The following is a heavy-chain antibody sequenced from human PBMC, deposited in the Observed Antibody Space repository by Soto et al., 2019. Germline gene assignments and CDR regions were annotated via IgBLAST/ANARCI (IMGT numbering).Heavy chain of an antibody. D-gene: IGHD3-10*01. CDR3: ARARSGSYGFWYFDL. J-gene: IGHJ2*01. Sequence: SETLSLTCTVSGGSISSSTYYWGWIRQPPGKGLEWIGTIYDSGSTNHNPSLKSRVTISVDTSKNQFSLKLNSVTAADTAVYYCARARSGSYGFWYFDLWGRGTLVTVSS. V-gene: IGHV4-39*07. CDR2: IYDSGST. CDR1: GGSISSSTYY.